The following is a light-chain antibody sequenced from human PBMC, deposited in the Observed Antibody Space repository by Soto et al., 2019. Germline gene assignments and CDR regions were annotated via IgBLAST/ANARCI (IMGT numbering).Light chain of an antibody. CDR3: QQRSNWPPVT. Sequence: EIGLTQSPATLSLSPGERATLSCRASQSVSRYLAWYQQKPGQAPRLLIYDASNRATGIPARFSGSGSGTDFTLTISSLEPEDFAIYYCQQRSNWPPVTFGGGTKVDLK. CDR2: DAS. J-gene: IGKJ4*01. CDR1: QSVSRY. V-gene: IGKV3-11*01.